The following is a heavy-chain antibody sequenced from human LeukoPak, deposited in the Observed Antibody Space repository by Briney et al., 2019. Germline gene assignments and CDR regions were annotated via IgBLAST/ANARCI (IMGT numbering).Heavy chain of an antibody. Sequence: PSETLSLTCTVSGGSISSHYWSWIRQPPGKGLEWIGYIYYSGSTNYNPSLKSRVTISVDTSKNQFSLKLSSVTAADTAVYYCARDPGGYSSGWYFDYWGQGTLVTVSS. D-gene: IGHD6-19*01. CDR3: ARDPGGYSSGWYFDY. J-gene: IGHJ4*02. CDR2: IYYSGST. CDR1: GGSISSHY. V-gene: IGHV4-59*11.